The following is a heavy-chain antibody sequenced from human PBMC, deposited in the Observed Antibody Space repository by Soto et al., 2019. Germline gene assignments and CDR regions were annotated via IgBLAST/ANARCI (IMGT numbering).Heavy chain of an antibody. CDR1: GGSISSSSYY. CDR3: ARSGYSYAGYFDY. CDR2: IYYSGST. D-gene: IGHD5-18*01. J-gene: IGHJ4*02. Sequence: SETLSLTCTVSGGSISSSSYYWGWIRQPPGKGLEWIGSIYYSGSTYYNPSLKSRVTISVDTSKNQFSLKLSSVTAADTAVYYCARSGYSYAGYFDYWGQGTLVTVSS. V-gene: IGHV4-39*01.